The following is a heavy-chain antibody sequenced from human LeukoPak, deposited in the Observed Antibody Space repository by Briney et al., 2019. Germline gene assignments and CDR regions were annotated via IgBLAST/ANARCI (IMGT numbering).Heavy chain of an antibody. CDR1: GFTFTSYA. D-gene: IGHD2-21*01. J-gene: IGHJ4*02. Sequence: PGGSLRLSCATSGFTFTSYAMHWVRQAPGKGLEWVSIISYDATTQYYADSVKGRSIISRDSSKNTLSLQVNSLRFDDTAVYYCARSPNNAWHIFDYWGQGTLVTVSS. CDR2: ISYDATTQ. CDR3: ARSPNNAWHIFDY. V-gene: IGHV3-30-3*01.